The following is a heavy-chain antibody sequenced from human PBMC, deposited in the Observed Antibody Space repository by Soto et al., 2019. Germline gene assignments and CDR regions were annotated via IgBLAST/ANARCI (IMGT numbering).Heavy chain of an antibody. D-gene: IGHD1-26*01. CDR3: ATGSYPTFDY. J-gene: IGHJ4*02. Sequence: PSETLSLTCTVSGGSISSGGYYWSWIRQHPGKGLEWIGYIYYSGSTYYNPSLKSRATISVDTSKNQFSLKLSSVTAADTAVYYCATGSYPTFDYWGQGTLVTVSS. CDR1: GGSISSGGYY. V-gene: IGHV4-31*03. CDR2: IYYSGST.